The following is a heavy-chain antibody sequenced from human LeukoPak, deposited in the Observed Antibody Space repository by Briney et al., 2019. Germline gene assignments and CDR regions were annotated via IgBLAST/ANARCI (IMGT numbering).Heavy chain of an antibody. V-gene: IGHV4-39*07. CDR1: GVSVSSRTHY. CDR3: ARDFGDWRTDY. D-gene: IGHD2-21*02. CDR2: INYSGKL. J-gene: IGHJ4*02. Sequence: PSETLSLTCSVSGVSVSSRTHYWAWIRQPPGKGLEWIGSINYSGKLTFNPSLKSRVTVSIDTSKNQFSLTLSYVTAADTAVYYCARDFGDWRTDYWGQGTLVTVSS.